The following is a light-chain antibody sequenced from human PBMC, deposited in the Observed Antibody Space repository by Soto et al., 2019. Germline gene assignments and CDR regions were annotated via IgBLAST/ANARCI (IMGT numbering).Light chain of an antibody. J-gene: IGKJ2*01. CDR3: HQYKGYPYT. CDR2: KAS. V-gene: IGKV1-5*03. Sequence: DIQMTQSPSTLSASVGDRVTITCRASESISRWLDWYQQKPGKAPKLLIFKASSLESGVPSRFSGGGSGTDFTLTISSLQPDDFETYYCHQYKGYPYTFGQGTKMEIK. CDR1: ESISRW.